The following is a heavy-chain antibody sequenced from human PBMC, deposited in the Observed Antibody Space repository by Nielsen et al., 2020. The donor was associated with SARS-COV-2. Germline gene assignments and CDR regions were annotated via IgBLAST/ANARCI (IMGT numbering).Heavy chain of an antibody. Sequence: GESLKISCAASGFTFSSYGMHWVRQAPGKGLEWVAVISYDGSNKYYADSVKGRFTISRDNSKNTLYLQMNSLRAEDTAVYYCAKEWGFDDSSGYYPDAFDIWGQGTMVTVSS. V-gene: IGHV3-33*05. CDR3: AKEWGFDDSSGYYPDAFDI. J-gene: IGHJ3*02. CDR2: ISYDGSNK. D-gene: IGHD3-22*01. CDR1: GFTFSSYG.